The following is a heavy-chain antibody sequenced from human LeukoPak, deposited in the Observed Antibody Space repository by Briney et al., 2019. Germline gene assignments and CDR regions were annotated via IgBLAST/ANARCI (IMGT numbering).Heavy chain of an antibody. CDR3: ARERATNDAFDI. D-gene: IGHD1-1*01. CDR1: GFTFDDYA. V-gene: IGHV3-9*03. Sequence: GRSLRLSCAASGFTFDDYAMHWVRQAPGKGLEWVSGITWNSGMMDYADSVEGRFTISRDNAKNSLYLQMNSLRAEDMALYYCARERATNDAFDIWGQGTMVTVSS. CDR2: ITWNSGMM. J-gene: IGHJ3*02.